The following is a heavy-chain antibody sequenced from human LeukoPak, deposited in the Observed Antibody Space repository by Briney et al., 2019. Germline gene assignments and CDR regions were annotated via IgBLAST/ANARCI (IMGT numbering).Heavy chain of an antibody. CDR1: GGSIRSGSYY. Sequence: SETLSLTCIVSGGSIRSGSYYWGWVRQAPGKGLEWIGSIYYTGTTWYNPSLKSRVTMSVDTSKTQFSLRLSSVTAAGMAVYYCAGQGGSYSFDFWGQGALVTVSS. CDR3: AGQGGSYSFDF. V-gene: IGHV4-39*01. D-gene: IGHD1-26*01. CDR2: IYYTGTT. J-gene: IGHJ4*02.